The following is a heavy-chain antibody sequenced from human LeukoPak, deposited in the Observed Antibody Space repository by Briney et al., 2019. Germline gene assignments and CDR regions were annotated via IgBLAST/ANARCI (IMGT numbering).Heavy chain of an antibody. V-gene: IGHV1-69*04. CDR1: GGTFSSYA. D-gene: IGHD3-10*01. J-gene: IGHJ5*02. Sequence: SVKVSCKASGGTFSSYAISWVRQAPGQGLKWMGRIIPILGIANYAQKFQGRVTITADKSTSTAYMELSSLRSEDTAVYYCASDLNYYGSGSYGPNWFDPWGQGTLVTVSS. CDR3: ASDLNYYGSGSYGPNWFDP. CDR2: IIPILGIA.